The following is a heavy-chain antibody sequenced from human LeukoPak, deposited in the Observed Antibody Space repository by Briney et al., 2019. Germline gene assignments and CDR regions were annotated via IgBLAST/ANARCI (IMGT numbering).Heavy chain of an antibody. J-gene: IGHJ4*02. CDR2: ISSSGSTI. CDR1: GFTFSDYY. V-gene: IGHV3-11*01. D-gene: IGHD3-3*01. CDR3: AKESSRRVYYDFWSGYYLGY. Sequence: GGSLRLSCAASGFTFSDYYMSWIRQAPGKGLEWVSYISSSGSTIYYADSVKGRFTISRDNAKNSLYLQMNSLRAEDTALYYCAKESSRRVYYDFWSGYYLGYWGQGTLVTVSS.